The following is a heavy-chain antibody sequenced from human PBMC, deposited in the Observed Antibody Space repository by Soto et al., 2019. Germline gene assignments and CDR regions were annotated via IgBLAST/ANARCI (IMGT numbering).Heavy chain of an antibody. Sequence: QVHLQQWGAGLLKPSETLSLTCAVNGGAFNGYYWTWIRQSPGKGLQWIGEINHSGTVDYNPSLKSRVTFSLDTSKNQFSLTLPSVTAADTAVYYCARAGAALVRGSIGGFDYWGQGTLVTVSS. J-gene: IGHJ4*02. CDR1: GGAFNGYY. V-gene: IGHV4-34*01. D-gene: IGHD3-10*01. CDR2: INHSGTV. CDR3: ARAGAALVRGSIGGFDY.